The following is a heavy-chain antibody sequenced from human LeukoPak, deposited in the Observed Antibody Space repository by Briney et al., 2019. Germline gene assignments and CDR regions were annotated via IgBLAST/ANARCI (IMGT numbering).Heavy chain of an antibody. J-gene: IGHJ5*02. CDR2: IIPILGIA. CDR1: GGTFSSYS. V-gene: IGHV1-69*04. D-gene: IGHD2-2*01. Sequence: ASVKVSCKASGGTFSSYSISWVRQAPGQGLEWMGRIIPILGIANYEQKFQGRVTITADKSTSTAYMELSSLRSEDTAVYYCAPEAMSSTPPGPSPWGQGTLVTVSS. CDR3: APEAMSSTPPGPSP.